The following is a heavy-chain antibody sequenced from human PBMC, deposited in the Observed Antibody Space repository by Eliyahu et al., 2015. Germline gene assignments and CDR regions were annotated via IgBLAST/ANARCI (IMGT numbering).Heavy chain of an antibody. CDR3: AKDHPRGYLDAFDI. V-gene: IGHV3-23*01. Sequence: EVQLLESGGGLVQPGGSLXLSWAAXGFXXSSYAMSWVRQAPGKGLEWVSAISGSGGSTYYADSVKGRFTISRDNSKNTLYLQMNSLRAEDTAVYYCAKDHPRGYLDAFDIWGQGTMVTVSS. CDR1: GFXXSSYA. CDR2: ISGSGGST. J-gene: IGHJ3*02. D-gene: IGHD3-22*01.